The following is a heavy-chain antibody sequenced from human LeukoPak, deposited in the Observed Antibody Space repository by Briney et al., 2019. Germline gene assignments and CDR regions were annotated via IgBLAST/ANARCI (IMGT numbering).Heavy chain of an antibody. CDR3: ARAGVAVAGGGWFDP. J-gene: IGHJ5*02. CDR2: IYYSGST. Sequence: SETLSLTCTVSGGSISSYYWSWIRQPPAKGLEWIGYIYYSGSTNYNPSLKSRVTISVDTSKNQFSLKLSSVTAADTAVYYCARAGVAVAGGGWFDPWGQGTLVTVSS. D-gene: IGHD6-19*01. V-gene: IGHV4-59*01. CDR1: GGSISSYY.